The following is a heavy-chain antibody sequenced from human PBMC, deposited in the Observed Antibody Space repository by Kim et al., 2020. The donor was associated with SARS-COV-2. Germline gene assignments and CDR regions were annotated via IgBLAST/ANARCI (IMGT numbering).Heavy chain of an antibody. CDR1: GFTFNSYA. CDR2: ISDSGGST. V-gene: IGHV3-23*01. J-gene: IGHJ4*02. Sequence: GGSLRLSCAASGFTFNSYAMTWVRQAPGMGLEWVSYISDSGGSTYYADSVKGRFTISRDNFKNTLFLQMNSLRGEDTALYYCAKTPYSSGWYFFDNWGQGTLVTVSS. CDR3: AKTPYSSGWYFFDN. D-gene: IGHD6-19*01.